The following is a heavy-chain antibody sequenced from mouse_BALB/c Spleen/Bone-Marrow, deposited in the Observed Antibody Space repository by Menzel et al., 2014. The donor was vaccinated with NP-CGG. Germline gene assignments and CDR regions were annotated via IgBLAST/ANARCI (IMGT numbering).Heavy chain of an antibody. CDR1: GFTFSSFG. J-gene: IGHJ3*01. CDR3: VRNYDFWFGY. Sequence: EVKVVESGGGLVQPGGSRKLSCAASGFTFSSFGMHWVRQAPEKGLEWVAYISSGSRTIYYADTVKGRFTISRDNPKNTLFLQMTSLRSEDTAMYYCVRNYDFWFGYWGQGTLVTVSA. CDR2: ISSGSRTI. D-gene: IGHD2-4*01. V-gene: IGHV5-17*02.